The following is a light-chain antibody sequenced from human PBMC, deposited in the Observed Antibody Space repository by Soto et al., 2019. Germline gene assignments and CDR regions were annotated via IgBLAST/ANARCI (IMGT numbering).Light chain of an antibody. CDR1: ISDVGGYNY. J-gene: IGLJ1*01. V-gene: IGLV2-14*01. CDR3: SSYTSSSTYV. Sequence: SALTQPASVSGSPGQSVAISCTGTISDVGGYNYVSWYQQHPGKAPKLMVYDVSNRPSGVSNRFSGSKSGNTASLTISGHQAEDEADYYCSSYTSSSTYVFGTGTKVTVL. CDR2: DVS.